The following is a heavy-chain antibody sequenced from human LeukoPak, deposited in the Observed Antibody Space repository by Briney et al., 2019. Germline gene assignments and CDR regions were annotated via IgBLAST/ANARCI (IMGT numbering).Heavy chain of an antibody. D-gene: IGHD3-9*01. CDR1: GYSFTNYW. CDR3: ARQKHDVLTGYHPTFYYYHAMDV. J-gene: IGHJ6*02. Sequence: RGESLKISCKGSGYSFTNYWIGWVRQMPGKGLEWMGIIYPGDPDTRYSPSFQGQGTISVDKSISTAYLQWSSLKASDTAMYYCARQKHDVLTGYHPTFYYYHAMDVWGQGTTVTVSS. V-gene: IGHV5-51*01. CDR2: IYPGDPDT.